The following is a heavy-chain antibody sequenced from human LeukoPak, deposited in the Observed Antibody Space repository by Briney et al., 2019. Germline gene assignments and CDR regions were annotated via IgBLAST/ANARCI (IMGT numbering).Heavy chain of an antibody. CDR3: ASSYRSSTSCYINWFDP. CDR1: GYSFTSYW. D-gene: IGHD2-2*02. J-gene: IGHJ5*02. Sequence: GESLRISCKGSGYSFTSYWISWVRQMPGKGLEWMGRIDPSDSYTNYSPSFQGHVTISADKSISTAYLQWSSLKASDTAMYYCASSYRSSTSCYINWFDPWGQGTLVTVSS. CDR2: IDPSDSYT. V-gene: IGHV5-10-1*01.